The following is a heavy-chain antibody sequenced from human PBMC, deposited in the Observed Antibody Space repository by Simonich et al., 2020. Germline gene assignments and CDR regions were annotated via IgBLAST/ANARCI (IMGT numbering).Heavy chain of an antibody. J-gene: IGHJ3*02. CDR3: ARDTSDWGAFDI. CDR1: GFTFSSYS. CDR2: ISSSSSYI. D-gene: IGHD2-21*02. Sequence: EVQLVESGGGLVKPGGSLRLSCAASGFTFSSYSMNWVRQAQGKGLRWVSSISSSSSYIYYADTVKGRFTISRDNAKNSLYLQMNSLRAEDTAVYYCARDTSDWGAFDIWGQGTMVTVSS. V-gene: IGHV3-21*01.